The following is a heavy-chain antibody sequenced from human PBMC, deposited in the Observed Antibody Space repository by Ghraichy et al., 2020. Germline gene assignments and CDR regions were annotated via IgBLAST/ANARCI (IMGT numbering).Heavy chain of an antibody. V-gene: IGHV1-69*13. D-gene: IGHD3-3*01. CDR3: APQVGFLEPGSGVRFDP. CDR1: GGTFSSYA. CDR2: IIPIFGTA. J-gene: IGHJ5*02. Sequence: SVKVSCKASGGTFSSYAISWVRQAPGQGLEWMGGIIPIFGTANYAQKFQGRVTITADESTSTAYMELSSLRSEDTAVYYCAPQVGFLEPGSGVRFDPWGQGTLVTVSS.